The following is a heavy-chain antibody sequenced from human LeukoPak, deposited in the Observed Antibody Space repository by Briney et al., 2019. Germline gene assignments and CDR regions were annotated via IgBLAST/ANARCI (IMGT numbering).Heavy chain of an antibody. Sequence: ASVKVSCKASGYTFTSYYMHWVRQAPGQGLEWMGWMNPNSGNTGYAQKFQGRVTITRNTSISTAYMELSSLRSEDTAVYYCARVFAYFDLHMDVWGKGTTVTVSS. CDR2: MNPNSGNT. CDR1: GYTFTSYY. J-gene: IGHJ6*03. CDR3: ARVFAYFDLHMDV. D-gene: IGHD3-9*01. V-gene: IGHV1-8*03.